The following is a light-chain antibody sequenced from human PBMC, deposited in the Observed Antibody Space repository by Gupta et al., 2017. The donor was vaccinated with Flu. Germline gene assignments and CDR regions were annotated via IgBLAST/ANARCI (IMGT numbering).Light chain of an antibody. J-gene: IGLJ2*01. V-gene: IGLV3-1*01. CDR2: EDT. CDR3: QAWDSSSVV. Sequence: SPGKTASITCYGDKLEEKYTSWYQQMPGQSPVLVIYEDTKRPAGIPERFSGSSSGNTATLTISGTQALDEADYYCQAWDSSSVVFGGGTKLTVL. CDR1: KLEEKY.